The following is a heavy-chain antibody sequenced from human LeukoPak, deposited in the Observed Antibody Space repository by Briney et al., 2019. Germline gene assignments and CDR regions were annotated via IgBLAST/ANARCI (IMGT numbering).Heavy chain of an antibody. J-gene: IGHJ4*02. CDR2: ISSSGSSX. Sequence: GGSLRLSCAASGFTFSGYEMNXXRQAPGKGLEWVSYISSSGSSXXXADSVKGRXTXXRDNAKNPLYLQMNILRAEDTAVYYCARGPYGYWGQGTLVTVSS. CDR1: GFTFSGYE. V-gene: IGHV3-48*03. CDR3: ARGPYGY. D-gene: IGHD2-21*01.